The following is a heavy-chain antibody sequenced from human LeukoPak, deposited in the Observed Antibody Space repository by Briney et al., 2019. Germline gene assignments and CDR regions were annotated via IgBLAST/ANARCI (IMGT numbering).Heavy chain of an antibody. Sequence: GGSLRLFCAASGFTFSGSAMHWVRQASGKGLEWVGRIRSKANSYATAYAASVKGRFTISRDDSKNTAYLQMNSLKTEDTAVYYCTRWIAARPFDYWGQGTLVTVSS. V-gene: IGHV3-73*01. D-gene: IGHD6-6*01. CDR2: IRSKANSYAT. CDR1: GFTFSGSA. J-gene: IGHJ4*02. CDR3: TRWIAARPFDY.